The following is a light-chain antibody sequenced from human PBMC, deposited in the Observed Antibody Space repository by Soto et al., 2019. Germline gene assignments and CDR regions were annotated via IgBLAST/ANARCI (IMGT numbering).Light chain of an antibody. CDR1: QGISSW. CDR2: AAS. V-gene: IGKV1-5*01. CDR3: QQYNSYWT. Sequence: DLQITQSPSTLSVSVGDRVTITCRASQGISSWLAWYQQKPGKAPKLLIYAASSLQSGVPSRFSGSGSGTEFTLTISSLQPDDFATDYCQQYNSYWTFGQGTKVDIK. J-gene: IGKJ1*01.